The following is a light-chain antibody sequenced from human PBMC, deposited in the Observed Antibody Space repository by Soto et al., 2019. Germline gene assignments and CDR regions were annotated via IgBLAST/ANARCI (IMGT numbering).Light chain of an antibody. CDR3: AAWDDSLNGPNGV. CDR2: EVN. CDR1: SSDVGAYNF. V-gene: IGLV2-14*01. Sequence: QSVLTQPASVSGSPGQSITISCTGTSSDVGAYNFVSWYQQHPDKAPKLMIYEVNNRPSGVSNRFSGSKSGNTAFLTISGLQAEDEADYYCAAWDDSLNGPNGVFGGGTQLTVL. J-gene: IGLJ3*02.